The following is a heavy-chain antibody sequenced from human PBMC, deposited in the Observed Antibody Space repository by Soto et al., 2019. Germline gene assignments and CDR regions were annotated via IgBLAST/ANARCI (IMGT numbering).Heavy chain of an antibody. V-gene: IGHV3-33*01. CDR3: ATVRRDYYYDSSGYDAFDI. J-gene: IGHJ3*02. CDR1: GFTFSSYG. Sequence: QVQLVESGGGVVQPGRSLRLSCAASGFTFSSYGMHWVRQAPGKGLEWVAVIWYDGSDKYYADSVKGRFTISRDNSKNPLYLQMNSLRAEDTAVYYCATVRRDYYYDSSGYDAFDIWGQGTMVTVSS. D-gene: IGHD3-22*01. CDR2: IWYDGSDK.